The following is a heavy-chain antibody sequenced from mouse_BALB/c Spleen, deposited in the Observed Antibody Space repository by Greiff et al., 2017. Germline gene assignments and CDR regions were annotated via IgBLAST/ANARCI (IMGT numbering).Heavy chain of an antibody. J-gene: IGHJ1*01. V-gene: IGHV2-6-7*01. CDR1: GFSLTGYG. CDR2: IWGDGST. Sequence: VQLVESGPGLVAPSQSLSITCTVSGFSLTGYGVNWVRQPPGKGLEWLGMIWGDGSTDYNSALKSRLSISKDNSKSQVFLKMNSLQTDDTARYYCARDRNYYGSSNGYFDVWGAGTTVTVSS. D-gene: IGHD1-1*01. CDR3: ARDRNYYGSSNGYFDV.